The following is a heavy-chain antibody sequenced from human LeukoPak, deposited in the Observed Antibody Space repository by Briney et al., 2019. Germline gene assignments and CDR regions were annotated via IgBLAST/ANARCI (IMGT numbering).Heavy chain of an antibody. Sequence: ASVKVSCKASGYTFTGYYMHWVRQAPGQGLEWMGWINPNSGGTNYAQKFQGRVTMTRDTSISTAYMEPSRLRSDDTAVYYCARDQSGSYYGWAFDYWGQGTLVTVSS. D-gene: IGHD1-26*01. CDR1: GYTFTGYY. CDR3: ARDQSGSYYGWAFDY. CDR2: INPNSGGT. J-gene: IGHJ4*02. V-gene: IGHV1-2*02.